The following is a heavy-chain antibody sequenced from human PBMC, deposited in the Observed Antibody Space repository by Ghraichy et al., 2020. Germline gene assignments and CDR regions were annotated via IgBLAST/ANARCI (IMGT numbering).Heavy chain of an antibody. Sequence: SHTLSLTCAVYGGSFSGYYWSWIRQPPGPGLEWIGEINHSGSTNYNPSLKSRVTISVDTSKNQFSLKLSSVTAADTAVYYCARGRGRFSGGSCYSYYYYGMDVWGQGTTVTVSS. J-gene: IGHJ6*02. CDR1: GGSFSGYY. D-gene: IGHD2-15*01. V-gene: IGHV4-34*01. CDR2: INHSGST. CDR3: ARGRGRFSGGSCYSYYYYGMDV.